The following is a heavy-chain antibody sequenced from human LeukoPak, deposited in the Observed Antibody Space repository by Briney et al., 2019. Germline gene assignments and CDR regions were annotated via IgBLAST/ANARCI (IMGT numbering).Heavy chain of an antibody. D-gene: IGHD4-17*01. J-gene: IGHJ4*02. CDR1: GFTFGDYV. V-gene: IGHV3-49*04. CDR2: IRSKAYGGTT. Sequence: GGSLRLSCTASGFTFGDYVMSWVRQAPGKGLEWVGFIRSKAYGGTTKNAASVKGRFTISRDDSRSIAYLQMNSLRAEDTAVYYCARRAGEYSHPYDYWGQGTLVTVSS. CDR3: ARRAGEYSHPYDY.